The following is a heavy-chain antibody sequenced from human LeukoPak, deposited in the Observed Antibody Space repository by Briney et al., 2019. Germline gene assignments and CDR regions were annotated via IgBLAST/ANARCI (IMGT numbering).Heavy chain of an antibody. CDR3: VGASGDGYNYHYYYGMDV. CDR2: IITIFGTA. CDR1: GGTFSSYA. Sequence: SVKVSCKASGGTFSSYAISWVRQAPGQGLEWMGGIITIFGTANYAQKFQGRVTITADESTSTAYMEVSSLRSEDTAVYYCVGASGDGYNYHYYYGMDVWGQGTTVTVSS. J-gene: IGHJ6*02. D-gene: IGHD5-24*01. V-gene: IGHV1-69*01.